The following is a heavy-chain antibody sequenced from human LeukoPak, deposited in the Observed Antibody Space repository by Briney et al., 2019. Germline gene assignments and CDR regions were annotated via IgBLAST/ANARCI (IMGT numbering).Heavy chain of an antibody. J-gene: IGHJ4*02. Sequence: GGSLRLSCAASGFTFSSYPMNWVRQAPGKGLEWVSSISCSGGNTYYADSVKGRFTISSDNSKHTLSLQMNSLRADDTAVYYCAKYGSGRSFDYGGQGTLVTVSS. CDR1: GFTFSSYP. D-gene: IGHD3-10*01. V-gene: IGHV3-23*01. CDR3: AKYGSGRSFDY. CDR2: ISCSGGNT.